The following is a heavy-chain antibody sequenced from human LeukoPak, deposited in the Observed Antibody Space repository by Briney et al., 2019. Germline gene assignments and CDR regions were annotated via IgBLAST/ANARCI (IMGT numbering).Heavy chain of an antibody. V-gene: IGHV3-20*04. CDR2: INWNGGST. CDR3: ASPILWFGGKNLAPRDY. CDR1: GFTFDDYG. J-gene: IGHJ4*02. Sequence: PGGSLRLSCAASGFTFDDYGMSWVRQAPGKGLEWVSGINWNGGSTGYADSVKGRFTISRDNAKNSLYLQMNSLRAEDTAVYYCASPILWFGGKNLAPRDYWGQGTLVTVSS. D-gene: IGHD3-10*01.